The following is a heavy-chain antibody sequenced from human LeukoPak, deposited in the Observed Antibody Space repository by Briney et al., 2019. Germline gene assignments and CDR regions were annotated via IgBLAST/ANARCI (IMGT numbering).Heavy chain of an antibody. J-gene: IGHJ4*02. CDR2: IYYSGST. CDR3: ARDLGQRAAFDY. CDR1: GGSISSYY. D-gene: IGHD3-10*01. Sequence: SETLSLTCTVSGGSISSYYWSWIRQPPGKGLEWIGYIYYSGSTNYNPSLKSRVTMSVDTSKNQFSLKLSSVTAADTAVYYCARDLGQRAAFDYWGQGTLVTVSS. V-gene: IGHV4-59*12.